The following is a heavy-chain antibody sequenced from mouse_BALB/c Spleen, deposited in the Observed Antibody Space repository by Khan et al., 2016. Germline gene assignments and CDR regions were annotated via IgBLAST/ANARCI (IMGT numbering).Heavy chain of an antibody. CDR1: GFTFNTYA. D-gene: IGHD2-1*01. Sequence: EVQLVESGGGLVQPKGSLKLSCAASGFTFNTYAMNWVRQAPGKGLEWVARIRSKSNNYATYYADSVKDRFTISRDDSQSMLYLQMNNLKTEDTAMFYCVRDDYGNPYYAMDYWGQGTSVTVSS. V-gene: IGHV10-1*02. CDR2: IRSKSNNYAT. CDR3: VRDDYGNPYYAMDY. J-gene: IGHJ4*01.